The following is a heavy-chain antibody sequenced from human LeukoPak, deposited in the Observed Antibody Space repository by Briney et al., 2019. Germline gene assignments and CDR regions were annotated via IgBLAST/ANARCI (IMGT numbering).Heavy chain of an antibody. CDR2: INPNSGGT. Sequence: ASVKVSCKASGYTFTGYYMHWVRQAPGQGLEWVGWINPNSGGTNYAQKFQGRVTMTRDTSISTAYMELSRLRSDDTAVYYCARVESIAAAGYFDYWGQGTLVTVSS. CDR3: ARVESIAAAGYFDY. V-gene: IGHV1-2*02. J-gene: IGHJ4*02. D-gene: IGHD6-13*01. CDR1: GYTFTGYY.